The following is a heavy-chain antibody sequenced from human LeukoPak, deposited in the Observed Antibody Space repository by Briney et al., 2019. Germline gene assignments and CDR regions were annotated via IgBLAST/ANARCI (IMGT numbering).Heavy chain of an antibody. Sequence: PGGSLRLSCAASGFTLSSHWMSWVRQARGKGLEWLANIKQDGSEKTYVDSVKGRFTISRDNAKNSLYLQMNSLRAEDTAVYYCARDGFYCSGGSCYSDCWGQGTLVTVSS. CDR3: ARDGFYCSGGSCYSDC. CDR2: IKQDGSEK. CDR1: GFTLSSHW. V-gene: IGHV3-7*01. D-gene: IGHD2-15*01. J-gene: IGHJ4*02.